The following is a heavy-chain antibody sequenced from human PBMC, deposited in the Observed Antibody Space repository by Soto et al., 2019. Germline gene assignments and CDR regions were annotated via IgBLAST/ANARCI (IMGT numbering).Heavy chain of an antibody. V-gene: IGHV1-18*01. Sequence: QVQLVQSGGEVKKPGASVKVSCKTSGYSFTTYGISWVRQAPGQGLEWMGWISAYNGNTNYAQKLQGRVTMTTDTSTSTAYMELRSLRSDDTAVYYCASEGPAPYYYYGMDVWGQGSTVTVSS. CDR2: ISAYNGNT. CDR1: GYSFTTYG. J-gene: IGHJ6*02. CDR3: ASEGPAPYYYYGMDV.